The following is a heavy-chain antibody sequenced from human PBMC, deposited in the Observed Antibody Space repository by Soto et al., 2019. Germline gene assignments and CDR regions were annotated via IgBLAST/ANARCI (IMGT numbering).Heavy chain of an antibody. Sequence: SETLSLTCTVSGGSISTYYWSWIRQPPGKGLEWIGYIHYSGSTNYNPSLKSRVTISVDTSKNQFSLKLSSVTAADTAVYYRARHVGSGYAFSGFDYWGQGTLVTVSS. V-gene: IGHV4-59*08. CDR2: IHYSGST. J-gene: IGHJ4*02. D-gene: IGHD5-12*01. CDR1: GGSISTYY. CDR3: ARHVGSGYAFSGFDY.